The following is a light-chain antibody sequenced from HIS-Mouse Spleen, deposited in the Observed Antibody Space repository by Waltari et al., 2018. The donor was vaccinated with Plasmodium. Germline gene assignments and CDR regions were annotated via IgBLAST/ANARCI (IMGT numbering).Light chain of an antibody. V-gene: IGKV1-8*01. CDR2: ASS. Sequence: AIRMTQSPSSFSASTGDRVTITCRASQGIRSYLAWYQQKPGKSPKLLIYASSTLQSGVPSRFSGSGSGTDFTLTISCLQSEDFATYDCQQYDSYPLTFGGGTKVEIK. CDR3: QQYDSYPLT. J-gene: IGKJ4*02. CDR1: QGIRSY.